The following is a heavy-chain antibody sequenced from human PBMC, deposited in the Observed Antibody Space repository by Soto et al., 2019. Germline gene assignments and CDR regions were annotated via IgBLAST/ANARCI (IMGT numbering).Heavy chain of an antibody. Sequence: QVQLVQSGAEVKKPGSSVKVSCKASGGTFSSYTISWVRQAPGQGLEWMGRIIPILGIANYAQKFQGRVRITADKATSTAYMERSSRRSEDTAVYYCARDRGRSSWYSYYGTDVWGQGPTVTVSS. V-gene: IGHV1-69*08. CDR3: ARDRGRSSWYSYYGTDV. CDR2: IIPILGIA. D-gene: IGHD6-13*01. CDR1: GGTFSSYT. J-gene: IGHJ6*02.